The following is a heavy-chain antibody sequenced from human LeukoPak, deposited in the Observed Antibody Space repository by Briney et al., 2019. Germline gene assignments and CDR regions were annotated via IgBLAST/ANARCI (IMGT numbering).Heavy chain of an antibody. D-gene: IGHD3/OR15-3a*01. V-gene: IGHV1-69*05. CDR3: ARDGGLYYYMDV. J-gene: IGHJ6*03. Sequence: SVKVSCKASGGTFSSYAISWVRQAPGQGLEWMGGIIPIFGTANYAQKFQGRVTITTDESTSTAYMELSSLRSEDTAVYYCARDGGLYYYMDVWGKGTTVTVSS. CDR2: IIPIFGTA. CDR1: GGTFSSYA.